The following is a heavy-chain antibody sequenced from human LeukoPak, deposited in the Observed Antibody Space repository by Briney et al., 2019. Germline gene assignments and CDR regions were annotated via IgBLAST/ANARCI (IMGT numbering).Heavy chain of an antibody. CDR3: AKTPEYYDFWSGYYGYYFDY. D-gene: IGHD3-3*01. Sequence: GGSLRLSCAASGFTFSSYAMSWVRQAPGKGLEWVSAISGSGGSTYYADSVKGRFTIPRDNSKNTLYLQMNSLRAEDTAVYYCAKTPEYYDFWSGYYGYYFDYWGQGTLVTVSS. V-gene: IGHV3-23*01. J-gene: IGHJ4*02. CDR2: ISGSGGST. CDR1: GFTFSSYA.